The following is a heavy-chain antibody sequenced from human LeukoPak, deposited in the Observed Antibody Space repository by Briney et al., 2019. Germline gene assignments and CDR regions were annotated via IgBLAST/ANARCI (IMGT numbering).Heavy chain of an antibody. CDR1: GFTFSSYA. V-gene: IGHV3-23*01. Sequence: GGSLRLSCAASGFTFSSYAMSWVRQAPGKGLEWVSVISGSGGSTYYADSVKGRFTISRDNSKNTLYLQMNSLRAEDTAVYYCAKVSGSYQYYFDYWGQGTLVTVSS. J-gene: IGHJ4*02. CDR2: ISGSGGST. CDR3: AKVSGSYQYYFDY. D-gene: IGHD3-10*01.